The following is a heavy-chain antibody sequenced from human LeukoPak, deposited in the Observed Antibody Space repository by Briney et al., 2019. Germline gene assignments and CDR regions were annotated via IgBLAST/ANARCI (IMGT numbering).Heavy chain of an antibody. CDR2: IKQDGSET. Sequence: GGSLRLSCAASGFTFRSYWMTWVRQYPGKGLEWVANIKQDGSETYYADSVKGRFTISRDNAKNTLYLQMNSLRAEDTAVYYCAKLMYYDFWSGYSMDVWGKGTTVTVSS. V-gene: IGHV3-7*03. CDR1: GFTFRSYW. D-gene: IGHD3-3*01. CDR3: AKLMYYDFWSGYSMDV. J-gene: IGHJ6*04.